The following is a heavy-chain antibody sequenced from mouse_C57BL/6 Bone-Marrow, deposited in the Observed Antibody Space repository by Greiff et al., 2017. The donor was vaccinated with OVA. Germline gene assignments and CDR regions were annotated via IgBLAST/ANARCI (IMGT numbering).Heavy chain of an antibody. CDR2: IDPSDSYT. CDR1: GYTFTSYW. CDR3: AFFMVYFDY. D-gene: IGHD1-1*02. J-gene: IGHJ2*01. Sequence: LQQPGAELVKPGASVKLSCKASGYTFTSYWMQWVKQRPGQGLEWIGEIDPSDSYTNYNQKFKGKATLTVDTSSSTAYMQLSSLTSEDSAVYYCAFFMVYFDYWGQGTTLTVSS. V-gene: IGHV1-50*01.